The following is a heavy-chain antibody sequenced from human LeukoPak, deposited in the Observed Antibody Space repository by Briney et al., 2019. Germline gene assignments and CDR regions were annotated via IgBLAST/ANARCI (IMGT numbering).Heavy chain of an antibody. J-gene: IGHJ4*02. V-gene: IGHV3-23*01. CDR3: ARDPSWKSSGSYYYDY. CDR1: GFTFSSYA. D-gene: IGHD1-26*01. CDR2: ISGGGGST. Sequence: PGGSLRLSCAASGFTFSSYAMSWVRQAPGKGLEWVSSISGGGGSTYHADSVKGRFTISRDNSKNTLYLQMNSLRAEDTAVYYCARDPSWKSSGSYYYDYWGQGTLVTVSS.